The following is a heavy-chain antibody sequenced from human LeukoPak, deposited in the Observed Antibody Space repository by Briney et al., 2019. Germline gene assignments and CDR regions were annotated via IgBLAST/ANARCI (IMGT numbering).Heavy chain of an antibody. CDR2: VYHSGST. CDR1: GGSTRPNY. V-gene: IGHV4-59*12. CDR3: ARDTVDQNWFDP. D-gene: IGHD4-23*01. J-gene: IGHJ5*02. Sequence: SETLSLTCTVSGGSTRPNYWSWIRQAPQKGLEWIGYVYHSGSTYYNPSLKSRVTISVDTSKNQFSLKLSSVTAADTAVYYCARDTVDQNWFDPWGQGTLVTVSS.